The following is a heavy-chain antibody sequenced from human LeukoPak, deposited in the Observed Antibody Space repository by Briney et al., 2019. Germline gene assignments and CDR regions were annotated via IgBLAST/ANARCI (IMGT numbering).Heavy chain of an antibody. CDR3: ARVGRSGSGSYFDY. CDR1: GFTFSSYE. J-gene: IGHJ4*02. CDR2: IDSSGSTI. D-gene: IGHD3-10*01. Sequence: PGGSLRLSCAASGFTFSSYEMNWVRQAPGKGLEWVSYIDSSGSTIYYADSVKGRFTISRDNAKNSLYLQMNSLRAEDTAVYYCARVGRSGSGSYFDYWGQGTLVTVSS. V-gene: IGHV3-48*03.